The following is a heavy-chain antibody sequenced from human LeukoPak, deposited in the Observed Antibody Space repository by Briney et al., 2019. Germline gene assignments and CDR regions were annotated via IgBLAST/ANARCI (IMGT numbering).Heavy chain of an antibody. Sequence: GGSLRLSCAASGFTFSNYWMGWVRQAPGKGLEWVANIKPDGSEKYYVDSVKGRFTISRDSAKNSLNLQMGSLRAEDTAVYYCARDPTTSQGSDAFDIWGQGTRVTVSS. CDR1: GFTFSNYW. CDR3: ARDPTTSQGSDAFDI. J-gene: IGHJ3*02. V-gene: IGHV3-7*01. CDR2: IKPDGSEK. D-gene: IGHD1-1*01.